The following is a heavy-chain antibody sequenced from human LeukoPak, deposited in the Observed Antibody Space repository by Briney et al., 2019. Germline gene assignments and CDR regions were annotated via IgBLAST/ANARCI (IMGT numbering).Heavy chain of an antibody. V-gene: IGHV3-23*01. CDR2: ISGSGGST. CDR1: GFTFSSYG. D-gene: IGHD6-19*01. Sequence: GGTLRLSCAASGFTFSSYGMSWVRQAPGKGLEWVSAISGSGGSTYYADSVKGQFTISRDNSKNTLYLQMNSLRAEDTAVYYCAKGSGWYGARGYFDYWGQGTLVTVSS. J-gene: IGHJ4*02. CDR3: AKGSGWYGARGYFDY.